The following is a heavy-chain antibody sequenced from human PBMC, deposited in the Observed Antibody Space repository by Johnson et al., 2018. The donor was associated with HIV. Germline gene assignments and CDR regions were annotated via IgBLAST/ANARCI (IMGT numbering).Heavy chain of an antibody. CDR1: GFSFSDYY. J-gene: IGHJ3*02. V-gene: IGHV3-11*04. D-gene: IGHD3-10*01. Sequence: QVQLVESGGGLVKPGGSLRLSCAASGFSFSDYYMTWIRQAPGKGLEFVSYISSSGSTIYYADSVKGRFTISRDNAKNSLYLQLNSLRAEDTAVYYCARTNSGSYYHPGAFDIWGQGTMVTVSS. CDR3: ARTNSGSYYHPGAFDI. CDR2: ISSSGSTI.